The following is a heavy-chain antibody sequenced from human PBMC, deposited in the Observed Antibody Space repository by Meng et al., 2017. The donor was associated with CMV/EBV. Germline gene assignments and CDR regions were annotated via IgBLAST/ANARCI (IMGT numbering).Heavy chain of an antibody. CDR1: GLSVSSSH. CDR2: LYGGGST. Sequence: ESLKISCAMSGLSVSSSHMSWVRQAPGKGLEWLSVLYGGGSTAYADSVKGRFTISRDDSKDTLFLQMDTLRAEDTAFYYCARRYCSNNICYSGFDYWGPGTLVTVSS. D-gene: IGHD2-2*01. V-gene: IGHV3-53*01. J-gene: IGHJ4*02. CDR3: ARRYCSNNICYSGFDY.